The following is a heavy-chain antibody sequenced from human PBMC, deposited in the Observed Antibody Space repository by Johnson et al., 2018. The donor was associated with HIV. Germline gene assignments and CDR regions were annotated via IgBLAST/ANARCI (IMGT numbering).Heavy chain of an antibody. CDR1: GLTFGSYP. CDR2: ISYDGTNK. V-gene: IGHV3-30*04. Sequence: QMLLVESGGGVVQPGRSLRLSCAASGLTFGSYPLHWVRQAPGRGLEWVAVISYDGTNKYYADSAKGRFTISRDNSRNTLFLQMNSLRAEDTAVYYCARGDYYDSSGPWVDAFDIWGQGTMVTVSS. J-gene: IGHJ3*02. CDR3: ARGDYYDSSGPWVDAFDI. D-gene: IGHD3-22*01.